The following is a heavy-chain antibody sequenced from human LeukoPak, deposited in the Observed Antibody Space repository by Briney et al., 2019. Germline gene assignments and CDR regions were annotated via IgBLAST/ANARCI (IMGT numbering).Heavy chain of an antibody. V-gene: IGHV3-30*04. CDR2: ISYDGSNK. J-gene: IGHJ4*02. CDR1: GFTFSSYA. D-gene: IGHD1-1*01. Sequence: PGRSLRLSCAASGFTFSSYAMHWVRQAPGKGLEWVAVISYDGSNKYYADSVKGRFTISRNNSKNTLYLQMNSLRAEDTAVYYCARDKFDDNFDYWGQGTLVTVSS. CDR3: ARDKFDDNFDY.